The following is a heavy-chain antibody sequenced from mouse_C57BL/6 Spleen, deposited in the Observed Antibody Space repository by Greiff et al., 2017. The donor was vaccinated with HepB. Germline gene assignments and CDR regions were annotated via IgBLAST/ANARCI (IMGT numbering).Heavy chain of an antibody. CDR3: ARDDRRGAMDY. V-gene: IGHV1-82*01. CDR2: IYPGDGDT. J-gene: IGHJ4*01. Sequence: VKLMESGPELVKPGASVKISCKASGYAFSSSWMNWVKQRPGKGLEWIGRIYPGDGDTNYNGKFKGKATLTADKSSSTAYMQLSSLTSEDSAVYFCARDDRRGAMDYWGQGTSVTVSS. D-gene: IGHD2-3*01. CDR1: GYAFSSSW.